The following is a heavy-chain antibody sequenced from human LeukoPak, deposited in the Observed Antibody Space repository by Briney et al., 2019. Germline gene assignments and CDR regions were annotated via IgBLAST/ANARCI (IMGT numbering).Heavy chain of an antibody. D-gene: IGHD1-7*01. V-gene: IGHV1-2*02. CDR1: GYTFTSYD. CDR3: ARRELEFDY. J-gene: IGHJ4*02. Sequence: ASVKVSCKASGYTFTSYDINWVRQAPGQGLEWMGWINPNSGGTNYAQKFQGRVTMTRDTSISTAYMELSRLRSDDTAVYYCARRELEFDYWGQGTLVTVSS. CDR2: INPNSGGT.